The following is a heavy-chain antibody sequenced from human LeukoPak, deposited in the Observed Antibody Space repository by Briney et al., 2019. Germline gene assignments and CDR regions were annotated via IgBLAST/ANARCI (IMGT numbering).Heavy chain of an antibody. CDR3: ARALPKWGGWLVRPPYNWFDP. J-gene: IGHJ5*02. V-gene: IGHV1-2*02. CDR1: GYTFTGYY. Sequence: PAASVTVSCKASGYTFTGYYMHWVRQAPGQGLEWMGWINPNSGGTNYAQKFQGRVTMTRDTSISTAYMELSRLRSDDTAVYYCARALPKWGGWLVRPPYNWFDPWGQGTLVTVSS. CDR2: INPNSGGT. D-gene: IGHD6-19*01.